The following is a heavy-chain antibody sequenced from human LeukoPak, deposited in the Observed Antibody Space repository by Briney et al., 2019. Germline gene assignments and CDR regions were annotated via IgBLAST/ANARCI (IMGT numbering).Heavy chain of an antibody. CDR1: GFTFSSYA. Sequence: GGSLRLSCAASGFTFSSYAMSWVRQAPGKGLEWVSAISGSGGSTYYADSVKGRFTISRDNSKNTLYLQMNSLRAEDTAVYYCARERGDGDSYGYDYFDYWGRGTLVTVSS. CDR3: ARERGDGDSYGYDYFDY. CDR2: ISGSGGST. V-gene: IGHV3-23*01. D-gene: IGHD5-18*01. J-gene: IGHJ4*02.